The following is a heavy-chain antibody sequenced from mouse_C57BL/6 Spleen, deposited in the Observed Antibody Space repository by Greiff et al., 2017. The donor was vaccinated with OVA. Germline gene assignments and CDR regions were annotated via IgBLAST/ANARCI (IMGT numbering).Heavy chain of an antibody. J-gene: IGHJ1*03. CDR2: IDPSDSET. V-gene: IGHV1-52*01. CDR3: ARSGITTVLHWYFDV. CDR1: GYTFTSYW. D-gene: IGHD1-1*01. Sequence: VQLQQPGAELVRPGSSVKLSCKASGYTFTSYWMHWVKQRPIQGLEWIGNIDPSDSETHYNQKFKDKATLTVDKSSRTAYMQLSSLTSEDTAVYYCARSGITTVLHWYFDVWGTGTTVTVAS.